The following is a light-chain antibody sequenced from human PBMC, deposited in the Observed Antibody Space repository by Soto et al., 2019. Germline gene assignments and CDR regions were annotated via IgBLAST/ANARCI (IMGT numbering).Light chain of an antibody. CDR3: ETWDFDRRGEV. V-gene: IGLV1-51*01. Sequence: QSVLTQPPSVSAAPGQRVTISCSGASSNIGSFPVCWYQQFPGTAPTLLIYDNDKRPSGIPDRFSGSNSRTSATLGLTGRQTGDEATYYCETWDFDRRGEVFGGGTKVTVL. J-gene: IGLJ2*01. CDR2: DND. CDR1: SSNIGSFP.